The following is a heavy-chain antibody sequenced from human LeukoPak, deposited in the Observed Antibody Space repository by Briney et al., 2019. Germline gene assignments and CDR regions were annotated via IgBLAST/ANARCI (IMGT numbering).Heavy chain of an antibody. CDR3: ARDHRPEIQYYYMDV. CDR1: GFTFSSYA. V-gene: IGHV3-23*01. J-gene: IGHJ6*03. Sequence: PGGSLRLSCAASGFTFSSYAMSWVRQAPGKGLEWVSAISGSGGSTYYADSVKGRFTISRDISKNTFYLQMNSLTAEDTAVYYCARDHRPEIQYYYMDVWGKGTTVAVSS. D-gene: IGHD1-14*01. CDR2: ISGSGGST.